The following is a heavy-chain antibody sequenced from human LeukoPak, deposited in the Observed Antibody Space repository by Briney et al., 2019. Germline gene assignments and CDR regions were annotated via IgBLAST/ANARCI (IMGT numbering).Heavy chain of an antibody. CDR3: ARVASPYYYGSGSFRQNWFDP. Sequence: GASVKVSCKVSGYTLTELSMHWVRQAPGKGLEWMGGFDPEDGETIYAQKFQGRVTMTEDTSTDTAYMELSSLKSEDTAVYYCARVASPYYYGSGSFRQNWFDPWGQGTLVTVSS. CDR1: GYTLTELS. CDR2: FDPEDGET. V-gene: IGHV1-24*01. J-gene: IGHJ5*02. D-gene: IGHD3-10*01.